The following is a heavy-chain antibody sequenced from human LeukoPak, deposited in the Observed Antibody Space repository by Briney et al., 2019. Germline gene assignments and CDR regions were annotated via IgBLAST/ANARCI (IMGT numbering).Heavy chain of an antibody. CDR1: GFTFSSYA. Sequence: PGGSLRLSCAASGFTFSSYAMSWVRQAPGKGLEWVSAISGSGGSTCYADSVKGRFTISRDNSKNTLYLQMNSLRAEDTAVYYCAKLSVYYDSSGPLDDAFDIWGQGAMVTVSS. V-gene: IGHV3-23*01. D-gene: IGHD3-22*01. CDR3: AKLSVYYDSSGPLDDAFDI. J-gene: IGHJ3*02. CDR2: ISGSGGST.